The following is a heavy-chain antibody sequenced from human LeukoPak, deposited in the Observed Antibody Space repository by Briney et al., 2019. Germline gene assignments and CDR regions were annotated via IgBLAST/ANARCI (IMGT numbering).Heavy chain of an antibody. CDR2: IKQDGSEK. J-gene: IGHJ4*02. D-gene: IGHD3-10*01. Sequence: GGSLRLSCAASGFIFSSYWMSWVRQAPGKGLEWVANIKQDGSEKYYVDSVKGRFTISRDNANNSLYLQMNSLRAEDTAVYYCARAWHYYGSGNHNVDYWGQGTLVTVSS. CDR3: ARAWHYYGSGNHNVDY. V-gene: IGHV3-7*01. CDR1: GFIFSSYW.